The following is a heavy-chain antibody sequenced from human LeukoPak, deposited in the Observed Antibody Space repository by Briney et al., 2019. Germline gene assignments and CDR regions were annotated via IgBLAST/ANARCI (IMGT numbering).Heavy chain of an antibody. CDR1: GFTFSNYE. Sequence: GGSLRLSCVASGFTFSNYEMNWVRQAPGKGLEWVSYISSSGTTMYYADSVKGRFTISRDNAKNSLYLQMNSLRAEDTAVYYCARVLSVGSWGQGTLVTVYS. V-gene: IGHV3-48*03. CDR2: ISSSGTTM. D-gene: IGHD2-8*01. J-gene: IGHJ5*02. CDR3: ARVLSVGS.